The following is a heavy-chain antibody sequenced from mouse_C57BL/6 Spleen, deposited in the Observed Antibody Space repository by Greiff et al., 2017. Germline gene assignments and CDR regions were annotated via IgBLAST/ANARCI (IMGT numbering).Heavy chain of an antibody. J-gene: IGHJ2*01. V-gene: IGHV5-9*01. CDR2: ISGGGGNT. CDR1: GFTFSSYT. Sequence: EVQLVESGGGLVKPGGSLKLSCAASGFTFSSYTMSWVRQTPEKRLEWVATISGGGGNTYYPESVKGLFNISRDNAKNTLYLQMSGRRSEDTALYDCARRGEQYYFGYWGQGTTLTVST. D-gene: IGHD2-13*01. CDR3: ARRGEQYYFGY.